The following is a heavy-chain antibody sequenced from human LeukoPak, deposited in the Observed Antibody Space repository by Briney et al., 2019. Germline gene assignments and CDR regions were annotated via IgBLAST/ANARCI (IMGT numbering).Heavy chain of an antibody. J-gene: IGHJ6*03. CDR3: AKLEEHPLHNYYVGV. Sequence: PGGSLRLSCAASGFTLSSYAMSWVRQAPGKGLEWVSGILDSGYSTYYANSVKGRFTISRDNSNNTLYLQMTSLRAEDTAVYYCAKLEEHPLHNYYVGVWGKGTTVAVSS. V-gene: IGHV3-23*01. D-gene: IGHD3-3*01. CDR1: GFTLSSYA. CDR2: ILDSGYST.